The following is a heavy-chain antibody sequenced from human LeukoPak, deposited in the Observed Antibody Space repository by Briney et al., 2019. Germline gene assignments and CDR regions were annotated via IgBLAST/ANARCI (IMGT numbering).Heavy chain of an antibody. V-gene: IGHV1-46*01. CDR2: IGPSAGST. CDR3: ARGAGIVPAAPFDY. Sequence: ASVKVSCKASGYSFITYYIHWVRQAPGQGLEWMGTIGPSAGSTTNAQKFQGRVSMTRDTSTSTTYMEVSSLRSEDTAVYYCARGAGIVPAAPFDYWGPGTLVTVSS. CDR1: GYSFITYY. D-gene: IGHD2-2*01. J-gene: IGHJ4*02.